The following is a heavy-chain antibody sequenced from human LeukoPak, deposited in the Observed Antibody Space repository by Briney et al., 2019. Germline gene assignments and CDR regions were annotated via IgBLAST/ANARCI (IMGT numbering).Heavy chain of an antibody. J-gene: IGHJ3*02. Sequence: SETLSLTCTVPGGSISSHYWSWIRQPPGKGLEWIGYIYYSGSTNYNPSLKSRVTISVDTSKNQFSLKLSSVTAADTAVYYCAGRLWRRDGYNLSAFDIWGQGTMVTVSS. CDR3: AGRLWRRDGYNLSAFDI. CDR1: GGSISSHY. V-gene: IGHV4-59*11. D-gene: IGHD5-24*01. CDR2: IYYSGST.